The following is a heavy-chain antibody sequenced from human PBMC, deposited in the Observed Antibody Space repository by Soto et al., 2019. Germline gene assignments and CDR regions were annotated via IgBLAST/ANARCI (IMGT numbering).Heavy chain of an antibody. Sequence: QVQLVESGGGVVQPGRSLRLSCAASGFTFRKYGMHWVRQAPGKGLEWVVVISYDGSNKYYADSVKGRFTISRDNSKNTLYLQMNSLRVEDTAVYYCAKDGDQVGSIYDFDYWGQGTLVTVSS. D-gene: IGHD7-27*01. CDR1: GFTFRKYG. V-gene: IGHV3-30*18. CDR3: AKDGDQVGSIYDFDY. CDR2: ISYDGSNK. J-gene: IGHJ4*02.